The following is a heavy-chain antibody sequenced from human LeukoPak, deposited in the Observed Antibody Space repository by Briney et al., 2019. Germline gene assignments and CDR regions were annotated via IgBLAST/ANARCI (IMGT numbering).Heavy chain of an antibody. V-gene: IGHV4-34*01. CDR1: GGSFSGYY. D-gene: IGHD3-22*01. CDR3: ARGPLYYYDSSGYRHRFDY. Sequence: SETLSLICAVYGGSFSGYYWSWIRQPPGKGLEWIGEINHSGSTNYNPSLKSRVTISVDTSKNQFSLKLSSVTAADTAVYYCARGPLYYYDSSGYRHRFDYWGQGTLVTVSS. J-gene: IGHJ4*02. CDR2: INHSGST.